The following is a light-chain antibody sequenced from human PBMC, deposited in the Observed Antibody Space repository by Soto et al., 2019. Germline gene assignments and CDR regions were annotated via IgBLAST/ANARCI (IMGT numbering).Light chain of an antibody. V-gene: IGKV3-20*01. CDR3: QQYGSSPLT. CDR2: GAS. J-gene: IGKJ4*01. CDR1: QSVSSSY. Sequence: EIVLTQSPGTLSLSPGERATLSCRASQSVSSSYLAWYQQKPGQAPRLLIYGASSRATGIPDRFSGSGSGTDFTLTISTLEPVDFAVYYCQQYGSSPLTFGGGTKVVIK.